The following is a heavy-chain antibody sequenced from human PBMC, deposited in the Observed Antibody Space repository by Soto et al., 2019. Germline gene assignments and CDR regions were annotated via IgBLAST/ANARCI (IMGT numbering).Heavy chain of an antibody. CDR1: TFTFSNYG. V-gene: IGHV3-23*01. Sequence: PGGSLRLSSAASTFTFSNYGMSWVRQAPGKGLEWVSGISVSVSTYYANSVKGRFTISRDNSKNTLYLQMNSLRAEDTAVYYCAREITMPRGFLGGADYWGQGTLVTVSS. CDR2: ISVSVST. D-gene: IGHD3-10*01. CDR3: AREITMPRGFLGGADY. J-gene: IGHJ4*02.